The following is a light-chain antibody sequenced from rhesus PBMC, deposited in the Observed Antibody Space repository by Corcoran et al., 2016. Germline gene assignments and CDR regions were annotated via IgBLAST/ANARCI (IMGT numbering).Light chain of an antibody. CDR2: GAS. J-gene: IGKJ3*01. V-gene: IGKV3-53*02. CDR1: QSVSRS. Sequence: QVILTQSPATLSLSPGERATLSCRASQSVSRSLAWYQQKPGQAPRLLIYGASSRATVIPDRFSGSGSGTAFTLTISSLEREDFAVYYCQKYSSSPFTFGPGTKLDIK. CDR3: QKYSSSPFT.